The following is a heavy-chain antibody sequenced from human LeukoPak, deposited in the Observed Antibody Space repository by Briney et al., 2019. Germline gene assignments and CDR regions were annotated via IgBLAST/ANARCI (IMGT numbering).Heavy chain of an antibody. J-gene: IGHJ4*02. V-gene: IGHV3-7*04. CDR3: AREYFFGSGSYYNGY. Sequence: GGSLRLSCAASGFTFRSYWMTWVRQAPGKGLEWVANIKQDGNEKYYVDSVKGRFTISRDNAKNSLYLQMNSRRAVDTAVYYCAREYFFGSGSYYNGYWGQGALVTVSS. D-gene: IGHD3-10*01. CDR1: GFTFRSYW. CDR2: IKQDGNEK.